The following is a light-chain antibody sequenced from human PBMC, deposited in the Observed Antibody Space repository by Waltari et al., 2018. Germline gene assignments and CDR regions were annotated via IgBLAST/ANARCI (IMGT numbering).Light chain of an antibody. Sequence: QSVLPPPPSVSGAPGPRFTIPCTACMPNIGPNSRLHGYQQLPGAAPKLLIYAFSNRPSGVPDRFYGSKSGTSASLAINGLQAEDEAVYYCQSYDSSLSAVFGGGTKVTVL. CDR1: MPNIGPNSR. V-gene: IGLV1-40*01. CDR3: QSYDSSLSAV. CDR2: AFS. J-gene: IGLJ3*02.